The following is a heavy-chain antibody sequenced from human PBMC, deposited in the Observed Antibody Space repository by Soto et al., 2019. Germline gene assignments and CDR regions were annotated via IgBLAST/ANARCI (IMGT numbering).Heavy chain of an antibody. V-gene: IGHV4-4*07. Sequence: SETLSLTCTVSGGSISNYFCNWIRQPAGKGLEWIGRIDNSGSTNYNPSLKSRITMSADTYRNQFSLKLNSVTAADTAVYYCARGGQDFWSGPFDYWGQGDLVT. CDR3: ARGGQDFWSGPFDY. J-gene: IGHJ4*02. CDR1: GGSISNYF. D-gene: IGHD3-3*01. CDR2: IDNSGST.